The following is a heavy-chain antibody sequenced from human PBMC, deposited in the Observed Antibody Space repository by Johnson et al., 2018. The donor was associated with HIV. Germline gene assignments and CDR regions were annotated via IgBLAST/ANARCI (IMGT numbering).Heavy chain of an antibody. Sequence: QVQLVESGGGVVRHGGSLRLSCAASGFIFSSFTMHWVRQAPGKGLEWVSVIYSGGSTYYADSVKGRFTISRDNAKNSLYLQMNSLRAEDTAVYYCARDNWNYNAFDIWGQGTMVTVSS. D-gene: IGHD1-7*01. CDR1: GFIFSSFT. J-gene: IGHJ3*02. CDR3: ARDNWNYNAFDI. CDR2: IYSGGST. V-gene: IGHV3-NL1*01.